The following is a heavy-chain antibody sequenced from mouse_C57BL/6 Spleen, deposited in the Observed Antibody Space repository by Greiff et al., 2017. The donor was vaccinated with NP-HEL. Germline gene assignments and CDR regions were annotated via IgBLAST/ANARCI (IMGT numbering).Heavy chain of an antibody. Sequence: EVQRVESGGGLVQPGGSLKLSCAASGFTFSDYGMAWVRQAPRKGPEWVAFLSNLAYSIYYADTVTGRFTLSRENAKNTLYLEMSSHRSEDTAMYYCARHGSNDYAMDYWGQGTSVTVSS. V-gene: IGHV5-15*01. J-gene: IGHJ4*01. CDR1: GFTFSDYG. CDR2: LSNLAYSI. CDR3: ARHGSNDYAMDY. D-gene: IGHD2-5*01.